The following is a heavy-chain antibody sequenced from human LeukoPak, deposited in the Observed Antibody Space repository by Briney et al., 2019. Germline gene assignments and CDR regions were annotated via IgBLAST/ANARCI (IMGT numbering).Heavy chain of an antibody. Sequence: PGGSLRLSCAATGFTFSSYAMSWVRQAPGKGLEWMGIIYPGDSDTRYSPSFQGQVTISADKSISTAYLQWSSLKASDTAMYYCARHSDTATSDYWGQGTLVTVSS. CDR1: GFTFSSYA. CDR3: ARHSDTATSDY. J-gene: IGHJ4*02. V-gene: IGHV5-51*01. D-gene: IGHD5-18*01. CDR2: IYPGDSDT.